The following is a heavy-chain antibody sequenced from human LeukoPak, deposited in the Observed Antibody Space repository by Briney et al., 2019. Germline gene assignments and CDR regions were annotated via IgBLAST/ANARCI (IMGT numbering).Heavy chain of an antibody. J-gene: IGHJ6*02. CDR1: GFTFSSYW. CDR3: VRGGGADRPYGLDV. V-gene: IGHV3-74*01. D-gene: IGHD6-6*01. Sequence: GGSLTLSCAAFGFTFSSYWIHWVRQAPGKGPVWVSRINSDGTSTTYADPVKGRFTISRDSAKQTVYLQMNSLRAEDTAVYYCVRGGGADRPYGLDVWGQGTTVTVSS. CDR2: INSDGTST.